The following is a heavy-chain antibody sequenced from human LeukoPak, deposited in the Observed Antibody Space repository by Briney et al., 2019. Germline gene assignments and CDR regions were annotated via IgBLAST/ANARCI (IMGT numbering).Heavy chain of an antibody. CDR1: GFTFSSYG. CDR3: AKVGAVAAVEN. V-gene: IGHV3-NL1*01. J-gene: IGHJ4*02. Sequence: GMSLRLSCAASGFTFSSYGMHWVRQAPGKGLEWVSVIYTGETTYYADSVKGRFTISRDNSKNTLYLQMDGLRVEDTAVYYCAKVGAVAAVENWGQGTLVTVSS. D-gene: IGHD6-19*01. CDR2: IYTGETT.